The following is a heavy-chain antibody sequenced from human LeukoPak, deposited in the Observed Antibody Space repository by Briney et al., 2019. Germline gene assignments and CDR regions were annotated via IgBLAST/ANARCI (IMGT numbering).Heavy chain of an antibody. J-gene: IGHJ4*02. CDR2: IIPIFGTA. V-gene: IGHV1-69*01. CDR1: GGTFSSYA. CDR3: ARYHLYDSSGYYYDY. Sequence: ASVKVSCKASGGTFSSYAISWVRQAPGQGLEWMGGIIPIFGTANYAQKFQGRVTITADESTSTAYMELSSLRSEDTAVYYCARYHLYDSSGYYYDYWGQGTLVTVSS. D-gene: IGHD3-22*01.